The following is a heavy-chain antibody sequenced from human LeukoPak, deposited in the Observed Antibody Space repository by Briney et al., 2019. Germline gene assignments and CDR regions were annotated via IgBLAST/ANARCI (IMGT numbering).Heavy chain of an antibody. CDR2: ISSSSSYI. Sequence: GGSLRLSCAASGFTFSSYSMNWVRQAPGKGLEWVSSISSSSSYIYYADSVKGRFTISRDNSKNTLYLQMNSLRAEDTAVYYCAIGGFGGSHMVVWGKGTTVTVSS. J-gene: IGHJ6*03. CDR3: AIGGFGGSHMVV. CDR1: GFTFSSYS. V-gene: IGHV3-21*01. D-gene: IGHD3-10*01.